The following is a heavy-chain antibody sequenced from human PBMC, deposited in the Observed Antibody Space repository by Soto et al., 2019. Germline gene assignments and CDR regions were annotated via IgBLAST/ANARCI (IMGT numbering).Heavy chain of an antibody. J-gene: IGHJ4*02. Sequence: QVQLVESGGGVVQPGRSLRLSCAASGFTFSSHGMHWVRQAPGKGLERVAVIWYDGSDKYYGDSVKGRFTISRDNPRNTVYLQMNSLRVDDTAMYYCARWADERRLDYWGQGTLVTVSS. CDR3: ARWADERRLDY. CDR2: IWYDGSDK. V-gene: IGHV3-33*01. CDR1: GFTFSSHG. D-gene: IGHD1-1*01.